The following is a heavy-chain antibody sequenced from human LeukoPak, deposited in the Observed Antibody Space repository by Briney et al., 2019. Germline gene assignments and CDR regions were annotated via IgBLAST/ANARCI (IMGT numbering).Heavy chain of an antibody. J-gene: IGHJ6*03. Sequence: SETLSLTCSVSGDSISSHYWSWIRQPPGKGLEWIGFFYDSGSTNYKSSLKSRVTMSVDTSKNQFSLKLSSVTAADTAAYYCARVLQNYYHLDVWGTGTTVTVSS. D-gene: IGHD2/OR15-2a*01. V-gene: IGHV4-59*11. CDR2: FYDSGST. CDR3: ARVLQNYYHLDV. CDR1: GDSISSHY.